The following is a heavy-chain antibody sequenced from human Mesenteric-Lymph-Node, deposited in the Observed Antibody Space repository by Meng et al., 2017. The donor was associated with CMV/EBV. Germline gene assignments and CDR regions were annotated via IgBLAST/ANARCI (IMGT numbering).Heavy chain of an antibody. CDR1: GGSISSYY. D-gene: IGHD7-27*01. CDR2: IYYSGST. V-gene: IGHV4-59*01. Sequence: GSLRLSCTVSGGSISSYYWSWIRQPPGKGLEWIGYIYYSGSTNYNPSLKSRVTISVDTSKNQFSLKLSSVTAADTAVYYCARTQLGIEGDSYYYYGMDVWGQGTTVTVSS. J-gene: IGHJ6*02. CDR3: ARTQLGIEGDSYYYYGMDV.